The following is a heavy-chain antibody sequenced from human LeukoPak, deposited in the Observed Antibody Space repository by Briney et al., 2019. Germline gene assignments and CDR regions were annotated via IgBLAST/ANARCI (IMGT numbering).Heavy chain of an antibody. J-gene: IGHJ5*02. V-gene: IGHV1-69*04. Sequence: SVKVSCKASGGTFSSYAISWVRQAPGQGLEWTGRIIPILGIANYAQKFQGRVTITADKSTSTAYMELSSLRSEDTAVYYCARAPAMGNNWFDPWGQRTLVTVSS. CDR3: ARAPAMGNNWFDP. CDR2: IIPILGIA. CDR1: GGTFSSYA. D-gene: IGHD5-18*01.